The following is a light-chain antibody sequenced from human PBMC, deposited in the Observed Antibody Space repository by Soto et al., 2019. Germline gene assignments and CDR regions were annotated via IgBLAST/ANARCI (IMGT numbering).Light chain of an antibody. Sequence: EIVMTQSPATLSVSPGERATLSCRASQSISSNLAWYQQKPGQAPRLLFYGVSTRATGIPARFSGSGSGTEFTLTISSLQSEDFAVYYCQHYNNWPPLTFGGGTKVEIK. CDR3: QHYNNWPPLT. CDR2: GVS. CDR1: QSISSN. J-gene: IGKJ4*01. V-gene: IGKV3-15*01.